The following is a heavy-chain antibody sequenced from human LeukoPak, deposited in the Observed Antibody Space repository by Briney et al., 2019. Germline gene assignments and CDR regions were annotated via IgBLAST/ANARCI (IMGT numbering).Heavy chain of an antibody. CDR1: GFTFSSYW. Sequence: GGSLRLSCAASGFTFSSYWMHWVRQAPGKGLVWVSRIKTDGSITSYADSVKGRFTISRDNAKNTLYVQMNSLRVEDTAVYYCARVGLGEWYFDLWGRGTLVTVSS. V-gene: IGHV3-74*01. CDR2: IKTDGSIT. D-gene: IGHD1-26*01. J-gene: IGHJ2*01. CDR3: ARVGLGEWYFDL.